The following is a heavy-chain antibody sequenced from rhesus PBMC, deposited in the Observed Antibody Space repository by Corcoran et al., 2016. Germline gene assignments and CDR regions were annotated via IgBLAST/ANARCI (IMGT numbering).Heavy chain of an antibody. CDR3: ARLGWGDYLDY. D-gene: IGHD3-34*01. Sequence: EVQLVESGGGLVQPGGSLRLSCAASGFTFSSYGMHWVRQAPGKGLEWVAVISYDGSKKYYEDSVKDRFNISRDYSKNMLYLQMNTLKLEDTAVYYCARLGWGDYLDYWGQGVLVTVSS. V-gene: IGHV3-54*02. CDR1: GFTFSSYG. CDR2: ISYDGSKK. J-gene: IGHJ4*01.